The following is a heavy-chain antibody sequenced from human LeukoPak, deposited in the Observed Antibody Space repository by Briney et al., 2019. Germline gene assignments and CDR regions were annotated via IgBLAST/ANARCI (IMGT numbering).Heavy chain of an antibody. CDR1: GFTFSSYW. CDR3: ARARFGWNDVLGIDY. D-gene: IGHD1-1*01. Sequence: GGPLRLSCAASGFTFSSYWMHWVRQAPGKGLVWVSRIISDGSSTSYADSVKGRFTISRDNAKNTLFLQMNSLRAEDTAVYYCARARFGWNDVLGIDYWGQGTLVTVSS. CDR2: IISDGSST. J-gene: IGHJ4*02. V-gene: IGHV3-74*01.